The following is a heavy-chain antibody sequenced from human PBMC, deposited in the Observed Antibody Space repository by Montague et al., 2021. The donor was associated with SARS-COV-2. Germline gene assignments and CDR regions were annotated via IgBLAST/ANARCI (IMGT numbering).Heavy chain of an antibody. V-gene: IGHV4-59*01. CDR1: GGSISRYS. Sequence: SETLSLTCTVSGGSISRYSWTWIRQPPGKGLERIGYIYNSGSTNXNPSLTSRVTISVDTSKNQFSLKLSSVAAADTAVYYCARVGRGSSWYEVAFDIWGQGKMGTVSS. CDR2: IYNSGST. CDR3: ARVGRGSSWYEVAFDI. D-gene: IGHD6-13*01. J-gene: IGHJ3*02.